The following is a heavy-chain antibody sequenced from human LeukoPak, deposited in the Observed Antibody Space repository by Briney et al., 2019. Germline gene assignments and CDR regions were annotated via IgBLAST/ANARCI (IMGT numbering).Heavy chain of an antibody. D-gene: IGHD3-3*01. J-gene: IGHJ4*02. CDR1: GFTFSSYA. Sequence: GGSLRLSCAASGFTFSSYAMSWVRQAPGKGLEWVSSISSSSSYIYYADSVKGRFTISRDNAKNSLYLQMNSLRAEDTAVYYCARGGTYYDFWSGYLYWGQGTLVTVSS. CDR2: ISSSSSYI. CDR3: ARGGTYYDFWSGYLY. V-gene: IGHV3-21*01.